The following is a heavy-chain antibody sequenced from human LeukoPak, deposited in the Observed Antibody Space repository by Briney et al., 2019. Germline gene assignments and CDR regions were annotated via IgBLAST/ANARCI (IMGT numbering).Heavy chain of an antibody. CDR3: ARDLIAVARGDY. D-gene: IGHD6-19*01. V-gene: IGHV3-9*01. J-gene: IGHJ4*02. CDR1: GFTFDDYA. CDR2: ISWNSGSI. Sequence: GGSLRLSCAASGFTFDDYAMHWVRQAPGKGLEWVSGISWNSGSIGYADSVKGRFTISRDNAKNSLYLQMNSLRAEDTAVYYCARDLIAVARGDYWGQGTLVTVSS.